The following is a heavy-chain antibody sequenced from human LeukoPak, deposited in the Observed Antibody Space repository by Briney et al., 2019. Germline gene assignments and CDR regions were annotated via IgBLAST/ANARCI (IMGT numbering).Heavy chain of an antibody. V-gene: IGHV3-74*01. CDR2: VIYDGSTT. Sequence: GGSMRLSCAASGFTFSAYWMHWVRQAHGKGLVWVSRVIYDGSTTTYTDSVKGRFTISRDNAKNILYLQMNGLRVEDTAVYYCARDLDWLLFDYWGQGTLVTVSS. J-gene: IGHJ4*02. CDR1: GFTFSAYW. CDR3: ARDLDWLLFDY. D-gene: IGHD3-9*01.